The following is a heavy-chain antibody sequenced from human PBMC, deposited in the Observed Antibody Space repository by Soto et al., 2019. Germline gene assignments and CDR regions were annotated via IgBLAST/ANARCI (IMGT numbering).Heavy chain of an antibody. CDR3: ASGETDYYGMDV. CDR1: GYSISSGYY. J-gene: IGHJ6*02. V-gene: IGHV4-38-2*01. D-gene: IGHD3-10*01. Sequence: PSETLSLTCAVSGYSISSGYYWGWIRQPPGKGLEWIGSIYHSGSTYYNPSLKSRVTISVDTSKNQFSPKLSSVTAADTAVYYCASGETDYYGMDVWGQGTTVTVSS. CDR2: IYHSGST.